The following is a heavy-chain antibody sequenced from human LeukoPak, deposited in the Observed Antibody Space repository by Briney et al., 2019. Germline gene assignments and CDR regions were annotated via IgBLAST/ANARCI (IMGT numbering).Heavy chain of an antibody. CDR3: ARFYGGNSGMLPRATFDI. D-gene: IGHD4-23*01. CDR2: IYSSGNT. CDR1: GVSFSSYY. V-gene: IGHV4-4*07. J-gene: IGHJ3*02. Sequence: PSETLSLTCTVSGVSFSSYYWTWIRQPAGKGLEWIGRIYSSGNTNYNPSLESRVTMSIDTSKNQFSLKLTSVTAADTAVYYCARFYGGNSGMLPRATFDIWGQGTMVTVPS.